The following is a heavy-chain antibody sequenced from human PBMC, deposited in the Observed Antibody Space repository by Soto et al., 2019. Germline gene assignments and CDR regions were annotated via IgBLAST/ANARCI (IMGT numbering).Heavy chain of an antibody. V-gene: IGHV1-18*04. Sequence: QVRLEQSGPEVEKPGASVRVSCTATGFTFSKFGFNWVRQAPGQGLEWMGWISAYNGNTNYAQKFWGRVTMNTDTSTSTVYMDLRGLRPDDTAVYFCARDLSNCTTTSRFPYWFFDLWGPGSLVTVSS. J-gene: IGHJ2*01. CDR2: ISAYNGNT. CDR1: GFTFSKFG. CDR3: ARDLSNCTTTSRFPYWFFDL. D-gene: IGHD2-2*01.